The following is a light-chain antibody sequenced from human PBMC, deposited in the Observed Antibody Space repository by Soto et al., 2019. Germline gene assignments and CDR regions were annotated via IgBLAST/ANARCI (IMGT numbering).Light chain of an antibody. CDR1: QSVSSN. J-gene: IGKJ1*01. V-gene: IGKV3-15*01. CDR3: QQYNNWPPDRT. CDR2: GAS. Sequence: EIVMTQSPATLSVSPGERATLSCRASQSVSSNLAWYQQKPGQAPRLLIYGASTRATGIPARFSGSGSGTECTLTISSLQSEDFAIYFCQQYNNWPPDRTFGQGTKLAIK.